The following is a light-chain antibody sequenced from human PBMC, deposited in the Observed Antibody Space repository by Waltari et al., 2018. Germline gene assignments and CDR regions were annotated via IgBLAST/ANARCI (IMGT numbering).Light chain of an antibody. Sequence: SYELTQPPSVSVSPGQTASITCSGAKLGDNYASWYQQKPGQSPVLVIYQDSKRPSGIPERFSGSNSGKTATLTISGTQAMDEADYYCQAWDSSVVFGGGTKLTVL. CDR2: QDS. V-gene: IGLV3-1*01. J-gene: IGLJ2*01. CDR3: QAWDSSVV. CDR1: KLGDNY.